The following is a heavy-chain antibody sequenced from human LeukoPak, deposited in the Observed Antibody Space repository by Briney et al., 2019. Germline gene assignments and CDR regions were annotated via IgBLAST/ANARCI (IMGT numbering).Heavy chain of an antibody. J-gene: IGHJ4*02. Sequence: SETLSLTCTVSGGSISSYYWSWIRQPPGKGLEWIGYIYYSGSTNYNPSLKSRVTISVDTFKNQFSLKLSSVTAADTAVYYCARLIVGATKFDYWGQGTLVTVSS. D-gene: IGHD1-26*01. CDR1: GGSISSYY. CDR2: IYYSGST. V-gene: IGHV4-59*08. CDR3: ARLIVGATKFDY.